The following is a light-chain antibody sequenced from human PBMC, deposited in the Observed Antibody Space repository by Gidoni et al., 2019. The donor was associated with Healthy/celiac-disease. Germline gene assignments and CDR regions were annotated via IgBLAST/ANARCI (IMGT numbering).Light chain of an antibody. V-gene: IGLV3-1*01. CDR1: KLGDTY. J-gene: IGLJ2*01. CDR3: QAWDSSVV. Sequence: SYELTQPPSVSVSPGQTASITCSGDKLGDTYACWYQQKPGQSPVLVIYQDSKRPSGIPARFSGSNSGNTATLPISGTQAIDEADYYCQAWDSSVVFGGGTKLTVL. CDR2: QDS.